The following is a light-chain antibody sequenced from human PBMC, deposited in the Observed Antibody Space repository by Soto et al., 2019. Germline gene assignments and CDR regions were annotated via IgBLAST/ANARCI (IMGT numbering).Light chain of an antibody. CDR3: QQYGSSHRA. CDR2: GAS. CDR1: QSVSSN. J-gene: IGKJ1*01. V-gene: IGKV3-20*01. Sequence: EIGLTQSPATPSSSPGGRATLSRRASQSVSSNLAWYQQKPGQAPRFLIYGASTRATGIPDRFSGGGSGTEFSLTISRLGPEDLAVYYCQQYGSSHRAFGQGTKVDIK.